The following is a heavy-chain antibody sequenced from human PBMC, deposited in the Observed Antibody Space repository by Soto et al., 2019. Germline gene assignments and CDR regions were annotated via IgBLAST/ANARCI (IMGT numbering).Heavy chain of an antibody. CDR1: GFTFSSYG. CDR3: ARGNWNYFYGMDV. J-gene: IGHJ6*02. V-gene: IGHV3-33*01. CDR2: IWYDGSNK. Sequence: QVQLVESGGGVVQPGRSLRLSCAASGFTFSSYGMHWVRQAPGKGLEWVAVIWYDGSNKYYADSVKGRFTISRDNSKNTLYLQMNSLRAEDTAVYYCARGNWNYFYGMDVWGQGTTVTVS. D-gene: IGHD1-1*01.